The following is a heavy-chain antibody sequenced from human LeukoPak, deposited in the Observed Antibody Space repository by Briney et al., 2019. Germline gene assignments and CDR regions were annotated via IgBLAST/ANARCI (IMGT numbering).Heavy chain of an antibody. CDR3: ARTKADYYDSSGSYYFDY. CDR2: INDDGSDT. CDR1: GFTFKLYW. Sequence: GGSLRLSCAVSGFTFKLYWMHWVRQAPGKGPVWVSRINDDGSDTTYADSVKGRFTISRDNSKNTLYLQMNSLRAEDTAVYYCARTKADYYDSSGSYYFDYWGQGTLVTVSS. J-gene: IGHJ4*02. V-gene: IGHV3-74*01. D-gene: IGHD3-22*01.